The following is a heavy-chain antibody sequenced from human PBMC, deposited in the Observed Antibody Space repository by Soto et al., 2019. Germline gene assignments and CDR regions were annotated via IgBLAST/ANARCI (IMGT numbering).Heavy chain of an antibody. CDR3: AISQDRGGRTTFIY. Sequence: PGGSLRLSCAVSGFTFDGNAMHWVRQAPEKGLEWVSGINWKSDIGYEASVKGRFTISRDNAENSLYLKMNSLRAEDTALYYCAISQDRGGRTTFIYWGQGTQVTVSS. J-gene: IGHJ4*02. CDR2: INWKSDI. D-gene: IGHD3-16*01. CDR1: GFTFDGNA. V-gene: IGHV3-9*01.